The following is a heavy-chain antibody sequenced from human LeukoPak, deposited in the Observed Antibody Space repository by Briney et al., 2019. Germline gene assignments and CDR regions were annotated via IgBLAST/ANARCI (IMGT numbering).Heavy chain of an antibody. D-gene: IGHD2-15*01. J-gene: IGHJ4*02. Sequence: PGGSLRLSCAASGFTFSSYSMNWVRQAPGKGLEWVSYISSSSSTIYYADSVKGRFTISRDNAKNSLYLQMNSLRAEDTAVYYCARSQLGYCSGGSCRPGYWGQGTLVTVSS. CDR2: ISSSSSTI. CDR1: GFTFSSYS. CDR3: ARSQLGYCSGGSCRPGY. V-gene: IGHV3-48*01.